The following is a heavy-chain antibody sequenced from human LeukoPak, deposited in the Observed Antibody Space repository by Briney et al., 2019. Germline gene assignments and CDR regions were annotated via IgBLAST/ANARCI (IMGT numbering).Heavy chain of an antibody. D-gene: IGHD6-19*01. CDR2: ISSSSSYI. CDR1: GFTFSSYS. Sequence: GGSLRLSCAASGFTFSSYSMNWVRQAPGKGLEWVSSISSSSSYIYYADSVKGRFTISRDNAKNSLYLQMHSLRAEDTAVYYCARVWYSSGWSAFDYWGQGTLVTVSS. V-gene: IGHV3-21*01. CDR3: ARVWYSSGWSAFDY. J-gene: IGHJ4*02.